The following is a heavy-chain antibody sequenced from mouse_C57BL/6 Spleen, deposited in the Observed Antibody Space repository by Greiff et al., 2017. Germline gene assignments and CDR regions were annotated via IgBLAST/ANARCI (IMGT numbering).Heavy chain of an antibody. CDR2: IHPSDSDT. V-gene: IGHV1-74*01. J-gene: IGHJ1*03. CDR1: GYTFTSYW. D-gene: IGHD3-2*02. CDR3: AIGDYSSGWYFDV. Sequence: QVQLQQPGAELVKPGASVKVSCQASGYTFTSYWMHWVKQRPGQGLEWIGRIHPSDSDTNYNQKFKGKATLTVDKYASTAYMQLSSLKSEESAVYYWAIGDYSSGWYFDVGGTGTTVTVSS.